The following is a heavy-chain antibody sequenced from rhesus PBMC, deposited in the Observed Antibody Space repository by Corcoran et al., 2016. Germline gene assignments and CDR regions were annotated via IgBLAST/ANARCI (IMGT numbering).Heavy chain of an antibody. CDR3: ARVQWGRAAARYFDY. D-gene: IGHD6-31*01. Sequence: QVTLKESGPALVNPTQTLTLTCTFSGFSISTTGTGVGWIRQPPGKSLERLATIFWNDSKYYITSLKSRLTISKDTSKTQVVLTMTNMDPVDTATYFCARVQWGRAAARYFDYWGQGVLVTVSS. J-gene: IGHJ4*01. CDR2: IFWNDSK. CDR1: GFSISTTGTG. V-gene: IGHV2-95*01.